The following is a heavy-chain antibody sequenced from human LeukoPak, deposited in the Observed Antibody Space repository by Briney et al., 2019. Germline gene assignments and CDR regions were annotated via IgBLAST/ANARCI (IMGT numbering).Heavy chain of an antibody. D-gene: IGHD6-6*01. J-gene: IGHJ4*02. V-gene: IGHV1-18*01. CDR1: GYTFTSYG. CDR2: ISAYNCNT. CDR3: ARSRSQLVLVPGH. Sequence: ASVKVSCKASGYTFTSYGISWVRQAPGQGLEWMGWISAYNCNTNYAQKLQGRVTMTTDTSTSTAYMELRSRRSDDTAVYYCARSRSQLVLVPGHWGQGTLVTVSS.